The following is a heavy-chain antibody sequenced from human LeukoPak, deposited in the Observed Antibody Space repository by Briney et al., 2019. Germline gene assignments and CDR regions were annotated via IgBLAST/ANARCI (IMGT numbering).Heavy chain of an antibody. CDR1: GFTFSSYG. CDR3: AKDWTVTSGMDV. Sequence: PGGSLRLSCAASGFTFSSYGMHWVRQAPGKGLEWVAVISYDGSNKYYADSVKGRFTFSRDNSKNTLYLQMNSLRAEDTAVYYCAKDWTVTSGMDVWGQGTTVTVSS. V-gene: IGHV3-30*18. J-gene: IGHJ6*02. D-gene: IGHD4-17*01. CDR2: ISYDGSNK.